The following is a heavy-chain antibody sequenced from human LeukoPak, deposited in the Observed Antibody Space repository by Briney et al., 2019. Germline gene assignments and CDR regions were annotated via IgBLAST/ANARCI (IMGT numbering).Heavy chain of an antibody. V-gene: IGHV1-2*02. J-gene: IGHJ3*02. CDR3: ARSSAYYNEADI. Sequence: ASVPVSCTASGYTFTDYYMHWVRQAPGQGLAWMVWINPKSGGTNHAQRFQGMVTMTRDTSISTAYMELSSLRSEDTAMYYCARSSAYYNEADIWGQGTMVTVSS. CDR2: INPKSGGT. CDR1: GYTFTDYY. D-gene: IGHD1-26*01.